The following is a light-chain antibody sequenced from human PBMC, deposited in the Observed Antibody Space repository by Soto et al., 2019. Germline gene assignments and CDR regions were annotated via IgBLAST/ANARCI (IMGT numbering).Light chain of an antibody. J-gene: IGKJ4*01. CDR1: QTISFY. V-gene: IGKV1-39*01. Sequence: DIQMTQSPSSLSASIGDRVSITCRASQTISFYLNWYQQKPGKPPRLLIYAATSLQSGVPSRFSGSGSGTDFNFTISRLEPEDFAVYYCQQYGSSPPLTFGGGTKVEIK. CDR2: AAT. CDR3: QQYGSSPPLT.